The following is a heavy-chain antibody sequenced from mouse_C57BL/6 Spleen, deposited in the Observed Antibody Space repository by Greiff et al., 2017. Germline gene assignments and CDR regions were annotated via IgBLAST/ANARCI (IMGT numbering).Heavy chain of an antibody. CDR1: GYAFTDYE. D-gene: IGHD2-14*01. CDR2: IDPETGGT. CDR3: TTIGGY. V-gene: IGHV1-15*01. Sequence: QVQLQQSGAELVRPGASVTLSCKASGYAFTDYEMHWVKQTPVHGLEWIGAIDPETGGTAYNQKFKGKAILTADKSSSTAYMELRSLTSEDSAVYYCTTIGGYWGQGTTLTVSS. J-gene: IGHJ2*01.